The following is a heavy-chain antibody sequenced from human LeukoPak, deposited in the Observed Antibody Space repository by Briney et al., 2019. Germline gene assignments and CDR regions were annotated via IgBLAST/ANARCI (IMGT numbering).Heavy chain of an antibody. V-gene: IGHV4-34*01. CDR1: GGSFSGYY. CDR3: ARHETRFLSFDY. Sequence: SETLSLTCAVYGGSFSGYYWSWIRQPPGKGLEWIGEINHSGSTNYNPSLKSRVTISVDTSKNQFSLKLSSVTAADTAVYYCARHETRFLSFDYWGQGTLVTVSS. J-gene: IGHJ4*02. CDR2: INHSGST. D-gene: IGHD2-21*01.